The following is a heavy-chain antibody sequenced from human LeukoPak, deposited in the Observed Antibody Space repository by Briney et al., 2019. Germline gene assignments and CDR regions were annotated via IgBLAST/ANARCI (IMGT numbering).Heavy chain of an antibody. D-gene: IGHD3-16*01. V-gene: IGHV3-48*03. CDR3: ARGRSGGLVDAFDI. Sequence: PGGSLRLSCAASGFTFSSYEMNWVRQAPGKGLEWGSYISFSGTTIYYADSVKGRFTISRDNAKNSLYLQMNSLRAEDTAVYYCARGRSGGLVDAFDIWGQGTVVTVSS. CDR2: ISFSGTTI. CDR1: GFTFSSYE. J-gene: IGHJ3*02.